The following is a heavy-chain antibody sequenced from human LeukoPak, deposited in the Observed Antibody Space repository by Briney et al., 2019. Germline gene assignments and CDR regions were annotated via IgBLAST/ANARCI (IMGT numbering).Heavy chain of an antibody. V-gene: IGHV1-69*13. D-gene: IGHD2-2*01. Sequence: ASVKVSCKASGGTFSSYAISWVRQAPGQGLEWMGGIIPIFGTANYAQKFQGRVTITADESTSTAYMELSSLRSEDTAVYYCASYIVVVPAAPGTFDIWGQGTMVTVSS. J-gene: IGHJ3*02. CDR3: ASYIVVVPAAPGTFDI. CDR1: GGTFSSYA. CDR2: IIPIFGTA.